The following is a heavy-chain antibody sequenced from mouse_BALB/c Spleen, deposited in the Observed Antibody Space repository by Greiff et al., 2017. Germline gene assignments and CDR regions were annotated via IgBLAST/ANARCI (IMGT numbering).Heavy chain of an antibody. CDR1: GFTFTDYY. D-gene: IGHD2-3*01. CDR3: ARDGYYSAMDY. V-gene: IGHV7-3*02. Sequence: EVKVVESGGGLVQPGGSLRLSCATSGFTFTDYYMSWVRQPPGKALEWLGFIRNKANGYTTEYSASVKGRFTISRDNSQSILYLQMNTLRAEDSATYYCARDGYYSAMDYWGQGTSVTVSS. CDR2: IRNKANGYTT. J-gene: IGHJ4*01.